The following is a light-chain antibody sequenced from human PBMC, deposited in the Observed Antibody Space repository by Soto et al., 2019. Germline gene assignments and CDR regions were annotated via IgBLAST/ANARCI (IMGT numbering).Light chain of an antibody. CDR3: QSYDSSLSRYA. CDR2: GNS. V-gene: IGLV1-40*01. CDR1: SSNIGAGYD. Sequence: QSLLRHPPSVCWAPGHRVTIACTGSSSNIGAGYDVHWYQQLPGAAPKLLIYGNSNRPSGVPDRFSGSKSGTSASLAITGLPAEDADDYYCQSYDSSLSRYAFGTGTKAPS. J-gene: IGLJ1*01.